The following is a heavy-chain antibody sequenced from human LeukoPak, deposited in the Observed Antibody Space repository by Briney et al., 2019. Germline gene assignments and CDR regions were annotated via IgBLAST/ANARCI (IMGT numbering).Heavy chain of an antibody. CDR3: AKDYYSNYRALDY. CDR1: GFTFSSYG. D-gene: IGHD4-11*01. V-gene: IGHV3-23*01. CDR2: ISGSGGST. J-gene: IGHJ4*02. Sequence: GGSLRLSCAASGFTFSSYGMSWVRQAPGKGLEWVSAISGSGGSTYYADSVKGRFTISRDNSKNTLYLQMNSLRAEDTAVYYCAKDYYSNYRALDYWGQGTLVTVSS.